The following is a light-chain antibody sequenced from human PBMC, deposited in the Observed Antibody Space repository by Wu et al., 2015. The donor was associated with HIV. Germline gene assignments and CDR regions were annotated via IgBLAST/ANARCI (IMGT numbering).Light chain of an antibody. J-gene: IGKJ4*01. V-gene: IGKV3-20*01. CDR1: QSISSNY. CDR2: GAS. CDR3: HHYGSSS. Sequence: EIVLTQSPGTLSLSPGESATLSCRASQSISSNYLTWYQQKPGQAPRLLIYGASSRATGIPDRFSGSGSGTDFTLSVSRLEPEDFAVYHCHHYGSSSFGGGPRWRSN.